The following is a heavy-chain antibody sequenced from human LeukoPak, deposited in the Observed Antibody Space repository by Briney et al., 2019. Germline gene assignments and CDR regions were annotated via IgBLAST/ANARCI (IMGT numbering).Heavy chain of an antibody. D-gene: IGHD5-12*01. CDR2: ISGSGGSS. CDR1: GFTFSSYT. CDR3: AKGKDSGYDFAFDY. J-gene: IGHJ4*02. Sequence: PGGSLRLSCAASGFTFSSYTMSWVRQAPGKGLEWVSAISGSGGSSFYADSVKGRFTISRDNSKNTLYLQMNSLRAEDMAVYYCAKGKDSGYDFAFDYWGQGTMVTVSS. V-gene: IGHV3-23*01.